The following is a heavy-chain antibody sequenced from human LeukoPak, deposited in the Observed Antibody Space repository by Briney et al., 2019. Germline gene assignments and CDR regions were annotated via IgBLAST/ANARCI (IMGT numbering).Heavy chain of an antibody. J-gene: IGHJ4*02. CDR1: GYTFTSYG. V-gene: IGHV1-18*01. Sequence: ASVKVSCKASGYTFTSYGISWVRQAPGQGLEWMGWISAYNGNTNYAQKLQGRVTMTTDTSTSTAYMELRSLRSDDTAVYYCARIAYYYDSSGYQTFDYWGQGTLVTVSS. CDR2: ISAYNGNT. CDR3: ARIAYYYDSSGYQTFDY. D-gene: IGHD3-22*01.